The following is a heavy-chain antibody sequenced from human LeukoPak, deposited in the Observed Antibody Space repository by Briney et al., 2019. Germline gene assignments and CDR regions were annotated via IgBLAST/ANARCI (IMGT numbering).Heavy chain of an antibody. CDR2: ISRSSSYI. CDR1: GFTFSSYS. V-gene: IGHV3-21*01. CDR3: ASGYSYAKGGFDY. J-gene: IGHJ4*02. Sequence: PGGSLRLSCAASGFTFSSYSMNWVRQAPGKGLEWVSSISRSSSYIYYADSVKGRFTISRDNAKNSLYLQMNSLRAEDTAVYYCASGYSYAKGGFDYWGQGTLVTVSS. D-gene: IGHD5-18*01.